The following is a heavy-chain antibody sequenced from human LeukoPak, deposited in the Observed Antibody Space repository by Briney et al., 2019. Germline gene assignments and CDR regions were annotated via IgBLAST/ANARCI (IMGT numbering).Heavy chain of an antibody. D-gene: IGHD3-3*01. CDR1: GFTFSSYT. CDR2: ISGSGGST. V-gene: IGHV3-23*01. J-gene: IGHJ4*02. CDR3: AKDRKLRFLDLGTFDY. Sequence: PGGSLRLSCAASGFTFSSYTMNWVRQAPGKGLEWVSAISGSGGSTYYADSVKGRFTISRDNSKNTLYLQMNSLRAEDTAVYYCAKDRKLRFLDLGTFDYWGQGTLVTVSS.